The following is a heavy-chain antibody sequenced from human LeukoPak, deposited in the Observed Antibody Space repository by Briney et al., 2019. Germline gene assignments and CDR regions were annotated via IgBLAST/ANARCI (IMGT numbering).Heavy chain of an antibody. CDR2: ISGSGVTT. D-gene: IGHD2-2*01. V-gene: IGHV3-23*01. CDR1: GFSFGSYG. J-gene: IGHJ4*02. CDR3: SKWKAIVLVPAARSPIDY. Sequence: GGSLRLSCAASGFSFGSYGMSWVRQAPGKGLEWVSAISGSGVTTYYADSVKGRFTISRDNSKHTLYLQMNSLRAEDTAVYYCSKWKAIVLVPAARSPIDYWGQGTLVTVSS.